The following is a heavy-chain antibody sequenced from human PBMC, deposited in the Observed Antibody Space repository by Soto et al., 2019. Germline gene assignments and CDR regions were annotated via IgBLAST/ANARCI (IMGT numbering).Heavy chain of an antibody. J-gene: IGHJ4*02. D-gene: IGHD2-15*01. CDR1: GFTLSSYW. CDR3: ARGGGNFDY. V-gene: IGHV3-7*01. Sequence: GGSLRLSCAASGFTLSSYWMSWVRQAPGTGLEWVANIRQDGSEKYYVDSVKGRFTISRDNAKNSPYLQMNSLRGEDTAVYYCARGGGNFDYWGQGIMVTVSS. CDR2: IRQDGSEK.